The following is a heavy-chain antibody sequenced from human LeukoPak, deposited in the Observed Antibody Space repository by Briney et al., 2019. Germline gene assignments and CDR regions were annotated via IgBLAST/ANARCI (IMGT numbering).Heavy chain of an antibody. Sequence: SETLSLTCTVSGGSISTYYWSWIRQPPGKGLEWIGYIYYSGSTNYNPSLKSRVTISVDTSKTQFSLKLSSVTVADTAVYYCARGTRQSSNHYFDYWGQGTLVTVSS. J-gene: IGHJ4*02. D-gene: IGHD4-11*01. CDR3: ARGTRQSSNHYFDY. CDR1: GGSISTYY. V-gene: IGHV4-59*01. CDR2: IYYSGST.